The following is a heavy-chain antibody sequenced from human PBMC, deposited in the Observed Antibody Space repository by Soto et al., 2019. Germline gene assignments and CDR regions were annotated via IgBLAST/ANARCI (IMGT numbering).Heavy chain of an antibody. CDR3: ARLIIAAAGKGYYYYGMDV. J-gene: IGHJ6*02. V-gene: IGHV4-39*01. CDR2: IYYSGST. CDR1: DGSISSSSYY. Sequence: LSLTCTVSDGSISSSSYYWGWIRQPPGKGLEWIGSIYYSGSTYYNPSLKSRVTISVDTSKNQCSLKLSSVTAADTAVYYCARLIIAAAGKGYYYYGMDVWGQGTTVTVCS. D-gene: IGHD6-13*01.